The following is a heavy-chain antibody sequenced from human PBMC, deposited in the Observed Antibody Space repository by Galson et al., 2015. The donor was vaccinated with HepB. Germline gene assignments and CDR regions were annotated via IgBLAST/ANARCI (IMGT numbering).Heavy chain of an antibody. D-gene: IGHD3/OR15-3a*01. Sequence: SLRLSCAASRFTFDDYAMHWVRQAPGKGLEWVSGISWNSGSIGYADSVKGRFTISRDNAKNSLYLQMNSLRAEDTALYYCAKGLFLDWGGMHAFDIWGQGTMVTVSS. CDR2: ISWNSGSI. CDR1: RFTFDDYA. J-gene: IGHJ3*02. CDR3: AKGLFLDWGGMHAFDI. V-gene: IGHV3-9*01.